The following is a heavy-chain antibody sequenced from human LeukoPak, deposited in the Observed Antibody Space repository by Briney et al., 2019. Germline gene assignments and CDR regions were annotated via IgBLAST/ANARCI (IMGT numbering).Heavy chain of an antibody. CDR1: GCTFTAYY. CDR3: ASEAFCAGGSCNVQRVAS. CDR2: IDTNTGAT. Sequence: ASVKVSCKASGCTFTAYYIHWVRQAPGQGLEWMGWIDTNTGATKYAQKFQGRVTITRDTSTGTAYMELSSLISGDTALYYCASEAFCAGGSCNVQRVASWGPGTLVTVSS. V-gene: IGHV1-2*02. J-gene: IGHJ4*02. D-gene: IGHD2-8*02.